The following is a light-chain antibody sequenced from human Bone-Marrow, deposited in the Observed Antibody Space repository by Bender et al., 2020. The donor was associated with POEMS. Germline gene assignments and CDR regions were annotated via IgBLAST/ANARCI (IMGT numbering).Light chain of an antibody. V-gene: IGLV2-14*02. CDR1: NTDLGPHSV. Sequence: QSALTQPASVSESPGQSITVSCTGDNTDLGPHSVVSWYQQHPGRVPKLMIYEVSNRPSGISYRFSGSKSGNTASLTISGLQAEDEADYYCSSYTSSTTLVFGGGTKVTVL. J-gene: IGLJ3*02. CDR2: EVS. CDR3: SSYTSSTTLV.